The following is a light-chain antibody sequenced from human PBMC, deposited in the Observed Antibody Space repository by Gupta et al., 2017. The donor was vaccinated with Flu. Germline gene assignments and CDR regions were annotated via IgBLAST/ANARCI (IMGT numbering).Light chain of an antibody. CDR1: ALPKKY. V-gene: IGLV3-10*01. J-gene: IGLJ3*02. CDR3: YSTDTSGNHRV. Sequence: SYELTQPPSVSVSPGQTARITCSGDALPKKYAYWYQQKSGQAPVLIIYDDRKRPSGIPERFSGSSSGTTATLTISGAQVEDEADYYCYSTDTSGNHRVFGGGTNLTVL. CDR2: DDR.